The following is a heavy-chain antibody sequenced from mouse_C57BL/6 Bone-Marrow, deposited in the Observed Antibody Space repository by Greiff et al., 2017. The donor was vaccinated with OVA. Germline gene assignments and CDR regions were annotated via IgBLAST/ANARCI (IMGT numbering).Heavy chain of an antibody. Sequence: QVQLKQSGAELARPGASVKLSCKASGYTFTSYGISWVKQRTGQGLEWIGEIYPRSGNTYYNEKFKGKATLTADKSSSTAYMELRSLSSEDSAVYFCVRLQRRAYWGQGTLVTVSA. CDR3: VRLQRRAY. CDR1: GYTFTSYG. D-gene: IGHD6-1*01. J-gene: IGHJ3*01. V-gene: IGHV1-81*01. CDR2: IYPRSGNT.